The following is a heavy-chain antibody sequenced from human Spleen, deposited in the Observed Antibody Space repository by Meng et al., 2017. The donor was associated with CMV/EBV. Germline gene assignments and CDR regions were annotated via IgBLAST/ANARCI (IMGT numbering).Heavy chain of an antibody. CDR2: TDGGNT. CDR3: ARVPVDGNGWHYFDS. D-gene: IGHD6-19*01. J-gene: IGHJ4*02. CDR1: GFTFSSYA. V-gene: IGHV3-23*01. Sequence: GESLKISCAASGFTFSSYAMTWVRQAPGKGLEWVSATDGGNTYYADSVRGRFTISRDISKNALFLQMNSLRVEDTAVYYCARVPVDGNGWHYFDSWGQGTLVTVSS.